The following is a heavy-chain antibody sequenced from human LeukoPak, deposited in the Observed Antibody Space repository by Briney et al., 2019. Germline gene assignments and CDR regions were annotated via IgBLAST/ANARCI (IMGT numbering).Heavy chain of an antibody. Sequence: PSETLSLTCTVSGGSISSYYWSWIRQPPGKGLEWIGYIYYSGSTNYNPSLKSRVTISVDTSKNQFSLKLSSVTAADTAVYYCASIGSSIAARPGYWYFDLWGRGTLVTVSS. CDR2: IYYSGST. D-gene: IGHD6-6*01. CDR1: GGSISSYY. J-gene: IGHJ2*01. CDR3: ASIGSSIAARPGYWYFDL. V-gene: IGHV4-59*01.